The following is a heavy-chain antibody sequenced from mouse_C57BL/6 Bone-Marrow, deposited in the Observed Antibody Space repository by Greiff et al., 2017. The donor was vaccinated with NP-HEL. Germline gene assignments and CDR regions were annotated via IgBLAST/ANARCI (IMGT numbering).Heavy chain of an antibody. V-gene: IGHV5-6*01. CDR1: GFTFSSYG. CDR3: AGSNPFAY. J-gene: IGHJ3*01. CDR2: ISSGGSYT. D-gene: IGHD2-5*01. Sequence: EVKLMESGGDLVKPGGSLKLSCAASGFTFSSYGMSWVRQTPDKRLEWVATISSGGSYTYYPDSVKGRFTIARDNAKNTLYLQMSSLKSEDTAMYYCAGSNPFAYWGQGTLVTVSA.